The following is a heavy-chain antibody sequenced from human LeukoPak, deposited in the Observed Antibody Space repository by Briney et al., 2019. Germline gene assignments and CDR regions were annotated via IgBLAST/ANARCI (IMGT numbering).Heavy chain of an antibody. D-gene: IGHD6-13*01. CDR2: IKQDGSEK. V-gene: IGHV3-7*01. Sequence: GGSLRLPCAASGFPFSIYWMIWVPQAPGKGREGVANIKQDGSEKYYVDSVKGRFTISRDNDKNSLYLQMNSLRAEDTAVYYCAREMYSSSWYALYYYYGMDVWGQGTTVTVSS. CDR3: AREMYSSSWYALYYYYGMDV. J-gene: IGHJ6*02. CDR1: GFPFSIYW.